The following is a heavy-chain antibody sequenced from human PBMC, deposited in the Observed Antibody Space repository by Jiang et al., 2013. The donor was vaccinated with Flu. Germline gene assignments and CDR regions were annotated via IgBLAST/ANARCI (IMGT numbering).Heavy chain of an antibody. J-gene: IGHJ4*02. D-gene: IGHD3-3*01. CDR2: IYYSGST. V-gene: IGHV4-39*01. CDR3: ARHGVGFDY. Sequence: GSGLVKPSETLSLTCTVSGGSISSSSYYWGWIRQPPGKGLEWIGSIYYSGSTYYNPSLKSRVTISVDTSKNQFSLKLSSVTAADTAVYYCARHGVGFDYWGQGTLVTVSS. CDR1: GGSISSSSYY.